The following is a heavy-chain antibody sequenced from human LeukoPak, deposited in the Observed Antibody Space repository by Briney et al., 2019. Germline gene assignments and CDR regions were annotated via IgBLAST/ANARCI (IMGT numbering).Heavy chain of an antibody. J-gene: IGHJ4*02. CDR1: GFTFSSSW. D-gene: IGHD4/OR15-4a*01. Sequence: GGSLRLSCAASGFTFSSSWMHWVRQAPGKGLVWVSRTNSDGSSTSYADSVKGRFTISRDNAKNTLYLQMNSLSAEDTAVYYCARVIDYEGYFDYWGQGTLVTVSS. V-gene: IGHV3-74*01. CDR3: ARVIDYEGYFDY. CDR2: TNSDGSST.